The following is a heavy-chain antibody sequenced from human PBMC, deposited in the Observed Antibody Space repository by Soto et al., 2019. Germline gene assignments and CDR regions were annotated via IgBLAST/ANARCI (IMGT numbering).Heavy chain of an antibody. CDR1: AFTFSSFA. CDR3: AKVTTLIRDYHYYMDV. CDR2: ISNNGGDT. Sequence: GGSLRLSCAASAFTFSSFAMSWVRQAPGKGLEWVSTISNNGGDTYYADSVKGRFTISRDNSKNMLYLQMNSLRAEDTAVYYCAKVTTLIRDYHYYMDVWGKGTTVTVSS. V-gene: IGHV3-23*01. J-gene: IGHJ6*03. D-gene: IGHD3-16*01.